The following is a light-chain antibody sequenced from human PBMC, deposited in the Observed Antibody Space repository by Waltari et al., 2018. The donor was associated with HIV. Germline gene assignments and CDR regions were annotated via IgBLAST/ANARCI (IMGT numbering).Light chain of an antibody. CDR3: QQYYEYPRT. Sequence: AIRMTQSPSSFSASTGDKVTITCRASQDVSTYLAWYQQKPGKAPKLLIYPGSTLQSGVPSRLSGSGSGTDFTLTINCLQREDVATYYCQQYYEYPRTFGQGTKGEIK. V-gene: IGKV1-8*01. J-gene: IGKJ1*01. CDR1: QDVSTY. CDR2: PGS.